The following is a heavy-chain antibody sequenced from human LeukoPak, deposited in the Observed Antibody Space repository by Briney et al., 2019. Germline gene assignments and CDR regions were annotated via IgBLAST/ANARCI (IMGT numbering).Heavy chain of an antibody. D-gene: IGHD3-10*01. V-gene: IGHV4-39*01. Sequence: SETLSLTCNVSGVSISSSSYYWGWIRQPPGKGLEWIGSIYSSGSTYYNSSLKSRVTISIDTSKNQVSLKLSSVTAADTAVYYCGRRSVRGVIRYWGQGTLVTVSS. CDR1: GVSISSSSYY. CDR2: IYSSGST. J-gene: IGHJ4*02. CDR3: GRRSVRGVIRY.